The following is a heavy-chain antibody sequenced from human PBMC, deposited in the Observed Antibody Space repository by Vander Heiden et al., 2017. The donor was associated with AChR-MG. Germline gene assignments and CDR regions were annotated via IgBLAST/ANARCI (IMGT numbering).Heavy chain of an antibody. J-gene: IGHJ4*02. Sequence: EVQLVESGGGLVKPGGSLRLSCAASGFTFSNAWMSWVRQAPGKGLEWGGRIKSKTDGGTTDYAAPVKGRFTISRDDSKNTLYLQMNSLKTEDTAVYYCTTDLGCIFGSGWYFTPIVCSRPQISRHKMNDYWGQGTLVTVSS. D-gene: IGHD6-19*01. CDR3: TTDLGCIFGSGWYFTPIVCSRPQISRHKMNDY. V-gene: IGHV3-15*01. CDR2: IKSKTDGGTT. CDR1: GFTFSNAW.